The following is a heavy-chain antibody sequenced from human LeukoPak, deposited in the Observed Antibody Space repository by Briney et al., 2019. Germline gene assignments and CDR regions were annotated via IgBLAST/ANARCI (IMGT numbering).Heavy chain of an antibody. CDR1: GGSISSYY. CDR3: ARFKCSSCSVGPGDYYYGMDV. Sequence: SETLSLTCTVSGGSISSYYWSWIRQPPGKGLERIGYIYYSGSTNYNPSLKSRVTISVDTSKNQFSLKLSSVTAADTAVYYCARFKCSSCSVGPGDYYYGMDVWGQGTTVTVSS. D-gene: IGHD2-2*01. J-gene: IGHJ6*02. CDR2: IYYSGST. V-gene: IGHV4-59*08.